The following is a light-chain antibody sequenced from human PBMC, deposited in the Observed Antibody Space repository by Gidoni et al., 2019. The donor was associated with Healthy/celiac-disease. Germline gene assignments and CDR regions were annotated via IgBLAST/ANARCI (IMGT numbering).Light chain of an antibody. CDR3: QQSYSTPPT. V-gene: IGKV1-39*01. CDR1: QSISSY. J-gene: IGKJ1*01. Sequence: DIQMTQSPSSLSASVGDRVTITCRASQSISSYLNWYQQKPGKAPKPLIYAASSLQSGVPSKISGSGSGTDFTLTISSLQPEDFATYYCQQSYSTPPTFGQGTKVEIK. CDR2: AAS.